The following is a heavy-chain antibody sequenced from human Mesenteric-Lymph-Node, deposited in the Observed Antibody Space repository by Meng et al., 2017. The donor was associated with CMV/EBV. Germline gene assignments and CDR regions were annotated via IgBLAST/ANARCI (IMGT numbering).Heavy chain of an antibody. CDR1: GGSMSTTGW. J-gene: IGHJ5*02. CDR2: IYHSGST. CDR3: ARNDRRLWSGYFTGIIWFDP. V-gene: IGHV4-4*02. D-gene: IGHD3-3*01. Sequence: SETLSLTCAVSGGSMSTTGWWSWVRQSPGKGLEWIGEIYHSGSTNYNPSLKSRVTILVDKSKSQFSLKLTSVTAADTAVYYCARNDRRLWSGYFTGIIWFDPWGQGTLVTVSS.